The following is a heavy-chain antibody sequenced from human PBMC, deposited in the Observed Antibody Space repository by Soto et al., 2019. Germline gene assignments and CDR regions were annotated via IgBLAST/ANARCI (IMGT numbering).Heavy chain of an antibody. CDR3: ARDLSGSGD. V-gene: IGHV3-30-3*01. CDR2: ISYDGSNK. Sequence: QVQLVESGGGVVQPGRSLRLPCAASGFAFSSYAMHWVRQAPGKGLEWVAVISYDGSNKYCADSVKGRFTISRDNSKNTLYLQMNSLRAEDTAVYYCARDLSGSGDWGQGTLVTVSS. D-gene: IGHD3-10*01. CDR1: GFAFSSYA. J-gene: IGHJ4*02.